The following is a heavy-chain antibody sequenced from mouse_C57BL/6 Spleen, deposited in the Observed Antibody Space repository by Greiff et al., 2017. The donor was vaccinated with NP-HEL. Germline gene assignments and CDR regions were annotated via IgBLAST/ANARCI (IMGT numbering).Heavy chain of an antibody. Sequence: EVQRVESGGGLVKPGGSLKLSCAASGFTFSSYAMSWVRQTPEKRLEWVATISDGGSYTYYPDNVKGRFTISRDNAKNNLYLQMSHLKSEDTAMYYCARGGNSNYGFAYWGQGTLVTVSA. V-gene: IGHV5-4*01. CDR2: ISDGGSYT. CDR3: ARGGNSNYGFAY. D-gene: IGHD2-5*01. J-gene: IGHJ3*01. CDR1: GFTFSSYA.